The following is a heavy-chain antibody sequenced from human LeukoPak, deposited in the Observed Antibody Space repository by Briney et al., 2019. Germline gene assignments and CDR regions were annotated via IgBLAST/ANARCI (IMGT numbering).Heavy chain of an antibody. CDR1: GGSISTYY. V-gene: IGHV4-59*07. Sequence: KPSDTLSLTCTLSGGSISTYYWRLLPQPPGKGLEWIGYIYHSGSTNYNPYLKSRVTISVDTSKKQFSLKLTSVTAADTAVYYCARGGGYASPIGYWGQGALVTVSS. J-gene: IGHJ4*02. D-gene: IGHD5-12*01. CDR3: ARGGGYASPIGY. CDR2: IYHSGST.